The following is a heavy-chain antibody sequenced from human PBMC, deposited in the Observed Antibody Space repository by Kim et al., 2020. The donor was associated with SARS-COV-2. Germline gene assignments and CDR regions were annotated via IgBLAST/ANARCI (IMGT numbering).Heavy chain of an antibody. V-gene: IGHV3-74*01. CDR2: INSDGSST. Sequence: GGSLRLSCAASGFTFSSYWMHWVRQAPGKGLVWVSRINSDGSSTSYADSVKGRFTISRDNAKNTLYLQMNSLRAEDTAVYYCARDQRARVPGNYGMYVWGQGTTVTVSS. CDR1: GFTFSSYW. CDR3: ARDQRARVPGNYGMYV. D-gene: IGHD3-10*01. J-gene: IGHJ6*02.